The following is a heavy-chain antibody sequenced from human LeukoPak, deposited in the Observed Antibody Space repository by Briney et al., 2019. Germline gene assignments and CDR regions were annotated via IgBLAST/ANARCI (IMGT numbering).Heavy chain of an antibody. CDR1: GGSFSGYY. CDR2: IYYSGST. Sequence: SETLSLTCAVYGGSFSGYYWSWIRQPPGKGLEWIGYIYYSGSTNYNPSLKSRVTISVDTSKNQFSLKLSSVTAADTAVYYCARKWLLRGYFDYWGQGTLVTVSS. CDR3: ARKWLLRGYFDY. D-gene: IGHD3-22*01. V-gene: IGHV4-59*01. J-gene: IGHJ4*02.